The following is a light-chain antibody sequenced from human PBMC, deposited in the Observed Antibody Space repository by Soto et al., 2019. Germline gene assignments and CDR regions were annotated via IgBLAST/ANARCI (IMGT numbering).Light chain of an antibody. Sequence: EIVLTQSPGTLSLSPGERATLSCRASQTVSSSYLAWYRQKPGQAPRLLIYGASSRATGIPDRSSGSGSGTDFTLTISRLDPEDFAVYYCQQYGSSPLTFGGGTKVDIK. CDR3: QQYGSSPLT. V-gene: IGKV3-20*01. J-gene: IGKJ4*01. CDR2: GAS. CDR1: QTVSSSY.